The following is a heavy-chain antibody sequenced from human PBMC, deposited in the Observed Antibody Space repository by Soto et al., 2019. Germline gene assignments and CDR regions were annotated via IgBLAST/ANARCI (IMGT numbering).Heavy chain of an antibody. CDR3: ARNRYSSGGYGYYYYGMDV. J-gene: IGHJ6*02. V-gene: IGHV2-70*01. CDR2: IDWNDDK. D-gene: IGHD6-19*01. CDR1: GFSLSTTGMC. Sequence: SGPTLANPTQTLTLTCTFSGFSLSTTGMCVSWIRQPPGKALEWLALIDWNDDKYYRTTLKNRLTISKDTSKNQVVLTMTNMVPVDTAAYYCARNRYSSGGYGYYYYGMDVWGQGTTVTVSS.